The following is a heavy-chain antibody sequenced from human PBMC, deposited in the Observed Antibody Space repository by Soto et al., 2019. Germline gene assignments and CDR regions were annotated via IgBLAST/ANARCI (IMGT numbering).Heavy chain of an antibody. CDR1: GFTLSNSC. J-gene: IGHJ4*02. D-gene: IGHD2-2*01. V-gene: IGHV3-7*01. Sequence: PGGSLRLSSASPGFTLSNSCIMYVRHAPGKGLDWVANIKQDGSEKFYVDSVRGRFTISRDNAKNSLYLQMISLRAEETVVYFCARITSAIADWGQGTLVTVSS. CDR3: ARITSAIAD. CDR2: IKQDGSEK.